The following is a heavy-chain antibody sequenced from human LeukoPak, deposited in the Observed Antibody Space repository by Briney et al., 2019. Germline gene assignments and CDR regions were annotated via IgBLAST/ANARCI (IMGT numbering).Heavy chain of an antibody. CDR1: GGSISSGGYS. V-gene: IGHV4-30-2*01. CDR3: AREAFYGDSDYYYYYYMDV. CDR2: IYHSGST. D-gene: IGHD4-17*01. Sequence: ASETLSLTCAVSGGSISSGGYSWSWIRQPPGKGLEWIGSIYHSGSTYYNPSLKSRVTISVDTSKNQFSLKLSSVTAADTAVYYCAREAFYGDSDYYYYYYMDVWGKGTTVTISS. J-gene: IGHJ6*03.